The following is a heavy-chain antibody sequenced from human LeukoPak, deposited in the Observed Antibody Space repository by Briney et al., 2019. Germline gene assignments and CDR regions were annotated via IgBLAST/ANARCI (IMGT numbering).Heavy chain of an antibody. V-gene: IGHV4-34*01. CDR3: ARTPLRGSYYFDY. CDR1: GGSFSGYY. CDR2: INHSGST. D-gene: IGHD2-15*01. J-gene: IGHJ4*02. Sequence: SETLSLTCAVYGGSFSGYYWSWIRQPPGKGLEWIGEINHSGSTNYNPFLKSRVTISVDTSKNQFSLKLSSVTAADTAVYYCARTPLRGSYYFDYWGQGTLVTVSS.